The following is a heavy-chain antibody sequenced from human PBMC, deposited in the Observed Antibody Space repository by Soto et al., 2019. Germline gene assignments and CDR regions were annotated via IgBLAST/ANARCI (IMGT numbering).Heavy chain of an antibody. D-gene: IGHD6-19*01. Sequence: GGSLRLSCAASGFTFSSYAMSWVRQAPGKGLEWVSAISGSGDKTYYPDSVKGRFTISRDNSKNTLYLQMNSLRAEDTAIYYCAREKSSSGWFDYWGQGTLVTVSS. CDR1: GFTFSSYA. CDR2: ISGSGDKT. J-gene: IGHJ4*02. CDR3: AREKSSSGWFDY. V-gene: IGHV3-23*01.